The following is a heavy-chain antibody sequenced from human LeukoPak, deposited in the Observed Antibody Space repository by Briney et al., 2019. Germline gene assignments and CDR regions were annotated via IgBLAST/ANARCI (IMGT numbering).Heavy chain of an antibody. CDR3: ARIRPSRLYMDV. Sequence: PSQTLSLTCTVSGGSIRSGSFYWSWIRQPAGKGLEWIGRIYTSGSTNYNPSLESRVTISVDTSKNQFSLKLSSVTAADTAVYYCARIRPSRLYMDVWGKGTTVTVSS. CDR2: IYTSGST. V-gene: IGHV4-61*02. J-gene: IGHJ6*03. CDR1: GGSIRSGSFY.